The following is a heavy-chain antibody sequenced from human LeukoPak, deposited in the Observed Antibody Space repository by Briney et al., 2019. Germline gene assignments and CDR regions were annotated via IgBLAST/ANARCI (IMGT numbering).Heavy chain of an antibody. CDR3: ARVVGAKAYHAFDI. V-gene: IGHV1-2*02. CDR1: GFTFTGYY. J-gene: IGHJ3*02. D-gene: IGHD1-26*01. Sequence: GASVKVSCKTSGFTFTGYYIHWVRQAPGQRFEWLGWINPSTGGTDYAQNFQGRLTLTRDTSINTAYLELSSLRSEDTAVYYCARVVGAKAYHAFDIWGQGTMVTVSS. CDR2: INPSTGGT.